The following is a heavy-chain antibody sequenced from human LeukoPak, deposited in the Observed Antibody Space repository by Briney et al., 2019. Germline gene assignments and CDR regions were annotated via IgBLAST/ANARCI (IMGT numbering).Heavy chain of an antibody. V-gene: IGHV3-23*01. Sequence: PGGSLRLSCAASGFTFTTYAMNWVRQAPGQGLEWVSSISGSGDNTYYAGFVKGRFTISRDNSNNTLYLQMNTLRAEDTALYYRAKQGRSGWFGSDFWGQGTQVTVSS. D-gene: IGHD6-19*01. CDR2: ISGSGDNT. J-gene: IGHJ4*02. CDR1: GFTFTTYA. CDR3: AKQGRSGWFGSDF.